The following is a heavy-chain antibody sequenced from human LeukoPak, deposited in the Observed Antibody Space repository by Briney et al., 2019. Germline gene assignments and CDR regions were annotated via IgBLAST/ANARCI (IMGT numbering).Heavy chain of an antibody. CDR1: GDSVTDYY. D-gene: IGHD1-26*01. CDR3: ARVSAGGGSEWVDN. CDR2: ISYSGRA. V-gene: IGHV4-59*02. J-gene: IGHJ5*02. Sequence: SETLSLTCTVSGDSVTDYYWSWIRQPPGKGLEWIGYISYSGRATYNPSVKSRVTISLATSRTQFSLSLTSVTAADTAVYYCARVSAGGGSEWVDNWGQGTLVTVSS.